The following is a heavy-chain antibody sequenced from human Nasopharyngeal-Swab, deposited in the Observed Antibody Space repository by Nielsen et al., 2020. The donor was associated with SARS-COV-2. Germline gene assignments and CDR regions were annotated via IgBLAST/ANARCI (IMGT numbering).Heavy chain of an antibody. D-gene: IGHD2-15*01. V-gene: IGHV1-46*01. Sequence: WGRQAPGQGGVWVGIINPGGGSARYSQNFQGRVTMTRDTSTSTVYMELSSLRSEDTAVYYCARGGDPREVVAATDCFDPWGQGTLVTVSS. CDR2: INPGGGSA. CDR3: ARGGDPREVVAATDCFDP. J-gene: IGHJ5*02.